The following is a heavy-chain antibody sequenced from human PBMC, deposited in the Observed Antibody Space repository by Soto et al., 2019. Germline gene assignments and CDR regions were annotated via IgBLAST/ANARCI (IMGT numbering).Heavy chain of an antibody. D-gene: IGHD3-10*01. J-gene: IGHJ3*01. CDR1: GGSITSYY. Sequence: PSDTLSLTFTVSGGSITSYYWSWIRQPPGKGLEWIGYIYYSGSTNYNPSLKSRVTISVDTSKNQFSLKLSSVTAADTAVYYCARVWGGAFDFWGQGTMVTVS. CDR2: IYYSGST. V-gene: IGHV4-59*01. CDR3: ARVWGGAFDF.